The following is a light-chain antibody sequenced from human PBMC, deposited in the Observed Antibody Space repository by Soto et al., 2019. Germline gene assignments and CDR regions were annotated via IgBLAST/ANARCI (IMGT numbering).Light chain of an antibody. CDR2: DAS. Sequence: EIGMTQSPATLSVSPGERVTLSCRARQSVGINLAWYQQTPGQAPRVVIYDASTRATVIPARFSGSGSGTEFTLTISSLQSEDFAVYYCQQYDTWPLTFGGGTKVDIK. CDR1: QSVGIN. J-gene: IGKJ4*01. CDR3: QQYDTWPLT. V-gene: IGKV3-15*01.